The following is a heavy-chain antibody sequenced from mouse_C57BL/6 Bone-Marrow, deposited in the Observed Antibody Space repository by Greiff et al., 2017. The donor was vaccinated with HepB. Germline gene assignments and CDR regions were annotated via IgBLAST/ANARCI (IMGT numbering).Heavy chain of an antibody. V-gene: IGHV1-7*01. CDR2: INPSSGYT. J-gene: IGHJ4*01. D-gene: IGHD1-1*01. CDR3: ARLTTVVAPYYYAMDY. CDR1: GYTFTSYW. Sequence: VQLQQSGPELVKPGASVKLSCKASGYTFTSYWMHWVKQRPGQGLEWIGYINPSSGYTKYNQKFKDKATLTADKSSSTAYMQLSSLTYEDSAVYYCARLTTVVAPYYYAMDYWGQGTSVTVSS.